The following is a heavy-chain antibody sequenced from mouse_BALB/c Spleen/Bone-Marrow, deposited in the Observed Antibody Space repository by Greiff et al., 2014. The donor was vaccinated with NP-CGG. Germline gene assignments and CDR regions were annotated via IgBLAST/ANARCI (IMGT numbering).Heavy chain of an antibody. CDR1: RYAFTNYL. Sequence: QVQLQQSGAELVRPGTAVNVSCKASRYAFTNYLIEWVKQRPGQGLEWIGVINPGSGGANYNEKFKGKATLTADKSSSTAYMQLSSLTSDDSAVYFCARFGRYYFDYWGQGTTLTVSS. J-gene: IGHJ2*01. CDR3: ARFGRYYFDY. CDR2: INPGSGGA. V-gene: IGHV1-54*01.